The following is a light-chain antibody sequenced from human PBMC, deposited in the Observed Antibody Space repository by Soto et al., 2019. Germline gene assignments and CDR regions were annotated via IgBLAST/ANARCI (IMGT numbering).Light chain of an antibody. J-gene: IGLJ3*02. CDR2: EVT. CDR3: SSFASSNTWV. Sequence: QSALTQPPSASGSPGQSVTISCTGTSSDVGAYNYVSWYQQHAGKAPKLVIYEVTKRPSGVPDRFSGSKSANTASLTVSGLQAEDEADYYCSSFASSNTWVFGGGTKLHVL. V-gene: IGLV2-8*01. CDR1: SSDVGAYNY.